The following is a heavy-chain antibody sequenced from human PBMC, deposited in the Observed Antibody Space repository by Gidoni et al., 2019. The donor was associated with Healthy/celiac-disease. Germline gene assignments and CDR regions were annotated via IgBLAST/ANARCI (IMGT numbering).Heavy chain of an antibody. J-gene: IGHJ5*02. CDR1: GGSISSSRYY. D-gene: IGHD6-13*01. V-gene: IGHV4-39*01. CDR2: IYYSGST. CDR3: ARHVLRIAAAGPKDWFDP. Sequence: QLQLQESGPGLVKPSETLSLTCTVSGGSISSSRYYWGWIRQPPGKGLEWIGSIYYSGSTYYNPSLKSRVTISVDTSKNQFSLKLSSVTAADTAVYYCARHVLRIAAAGPKDWFDPWGQGTLVTVSS.